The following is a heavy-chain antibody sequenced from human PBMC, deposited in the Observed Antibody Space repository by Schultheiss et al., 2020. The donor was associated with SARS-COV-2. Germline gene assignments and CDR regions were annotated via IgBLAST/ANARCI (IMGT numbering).Heavy chain of an antibody. CDR1: GGSISSYY. D-gene: IGHD1-1*01. Sequence: SETLSLTCTVSGGSISSYYWSWIRQPPGKGLEWIGEINHSGSTNYNPSLKSRVTISVDTSKNQFSLKLSSVTAADTAVYYCARGTRKVHRDYYYYAMDVWGQGTTVTVSS. CDR3: ARGTRKVHRDYYYYAMDV. V-gene: IGHV4-34*01. CDR2: INHSGST. J-gene: IGHJ6*02.